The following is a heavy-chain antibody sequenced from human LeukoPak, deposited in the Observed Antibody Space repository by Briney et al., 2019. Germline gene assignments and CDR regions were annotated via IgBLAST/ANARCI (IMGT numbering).Heavy chain of an antibody. Sequence: GGPLRLSCAASGFTFSSYSMNWVRQAPGKGLEWVSSISSSSSYIYYADSVKGRFTISRDNAKNSLYLQMNSLRAEDTAVYYCATIGFYYYMDVWGKGTTVTVSS. CDR1: GFTFSSYS. J-gene: IGHJ6*03. V-gene: IGHV3-21*01. CDR3: ATIGFYYYMDV. CDR2: ISSSSSYI.